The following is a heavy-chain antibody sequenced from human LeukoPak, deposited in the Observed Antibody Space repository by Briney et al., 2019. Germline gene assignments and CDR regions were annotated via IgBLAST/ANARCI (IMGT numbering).Heavy chain of an antibody. V-gene: IGHV3-33*06. D-gene: IGHD6-13*01. Sequence: GGSLRLSCASSGFTLFNYGMHEARQAPGKGLDWVAVIWYDGSYKYYADSVRGRFTISRDNSKNTLYLHMHSLRAEDTAISYRAKVGPYTASTGTGLDYWGRGTLVTVSS. CDR3: AKVGPYTASTGTGLDY. CDR2: IWYDGSYK. J-gene: IGHJ4*02. CDR1: GFTLFNYG.